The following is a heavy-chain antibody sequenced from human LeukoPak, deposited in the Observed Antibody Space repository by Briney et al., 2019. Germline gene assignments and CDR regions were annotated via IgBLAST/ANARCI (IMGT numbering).Heavy chain of an antibody. CDR2: ISYGGST. V-gene: IGHV4-39*01. D-gene: IGHD1-26*01. Sequence: PSETLSLTCTVSGGSISSSTYYWGWVRQPPGKGLEWVGSISYGGSTYYNPSLRSRVTISVDTSKNQFSLELTSVTAADTAVYYCARHRSGRYWEYFQNWGQGTLVTVSS. CDR3: ARHRSGRYWEYFQN. CDR1: GGSISSSTYY. J-gene: IGHJ1*01.